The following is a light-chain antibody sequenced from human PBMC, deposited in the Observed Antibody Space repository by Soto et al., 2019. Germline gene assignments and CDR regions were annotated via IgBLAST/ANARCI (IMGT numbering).Light chain of an antibody. J-gene: IGKJ2*01. V-gene: IGKV3-15*01. CDR3: QQYNNWPPYT. CDR2: GAA. Sequence: EVVMTQSPATLSASPGERVILSCRASQSIGSNLAWYQQRPGQAPRRLMYGAATRATETPARFSGSGSATDVTLTISSLQSEDFAVYYCQQYNNWPPYTFGQGTKLEIK. CDR1: QSIGSN.